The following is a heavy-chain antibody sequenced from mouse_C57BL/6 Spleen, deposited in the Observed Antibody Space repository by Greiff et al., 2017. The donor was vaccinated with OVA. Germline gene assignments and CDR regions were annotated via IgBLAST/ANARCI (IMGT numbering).Heavy chain of an antibody. D-gene: IGHD2-12*01. V-gene: IGHV1-15*01. CDR2: IDPETGGT. J-gene: IGHJ2*01. CDR1: GYTFTDYE. CDR3: TRGAYCSRVSFDS. Sequence: VQLQQSGAELVRPGASVTLSCKASGYTFTDYEMHWVKQTPVHGLEWIGAIDPETGGTAYNQKFKGKAILTADKSSSTAYMELRSLTSEDSAVYYCTRGAYCSRVSFDSWSERTTPSDSS.